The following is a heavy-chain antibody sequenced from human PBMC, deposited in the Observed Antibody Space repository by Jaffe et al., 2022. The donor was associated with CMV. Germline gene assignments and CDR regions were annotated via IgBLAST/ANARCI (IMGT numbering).Heavy chain of an antibody. CDR1: GGSFSGYY. Sequence: QVQLQQWGAGLLKPSETLSLTCAVYGGSFSGYYWSWIRQPPGKGLEWIGEINHSGSTNYNPSLKSRVTISVDTSKNQFSLKLSSVTAADTAVYYCARGDHDFWSGYYGVWFDYWGQGTLVTVSS. V-gene: IGHV4-34*01. CDR3: ARGDHDFWSGYYGVWFDY. J-gene: IGHJ4*02. CDR2: INHSGST. D-gene: IGHD3-3*01.